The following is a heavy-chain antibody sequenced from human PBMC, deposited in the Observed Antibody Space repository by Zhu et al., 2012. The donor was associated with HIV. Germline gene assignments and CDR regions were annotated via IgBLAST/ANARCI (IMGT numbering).Heavy chain of an antibody. V-gene: IGHV4-59*11. Sequence: QVQLQESGPGLVKPSETLSLTCTVSGGSISSHYWSWIRQPPGKGLEWIGYIYYSGSTNYNPSLKSRVTISVDTSENQFSLKLSSVTAADTAVYYCARGHMTGRDWFDPWGQGTLVTVSS. CDR2: IYYSGST. CDR3: ARGHMTGRDWFDP. CDR1: GGSISSHY. J-gene: IGHJ5*02. D-gene: IGHD2-21*01.